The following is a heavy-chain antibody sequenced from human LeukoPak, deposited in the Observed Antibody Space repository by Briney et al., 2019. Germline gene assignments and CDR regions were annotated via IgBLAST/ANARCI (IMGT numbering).Heavy chain of an antibody. J-gene: IGHJ4*02. CDR3: AREGHSGSLDF. D-gene: IGHD1-26*01. CDR2: LNPSGGTT. Sequence: EASVKVSCKASGYTFTNYYMHWVRQAPGQGLDWMGMLNPSGGTTTYSQKFQGRITMTRDMSTSTVYMELSILTSEDTAVYYCAREGHSGSLDFWGQGTLVTVPS. CDR1: GYTFTNYY. V-gene: IGHV1-46*01.